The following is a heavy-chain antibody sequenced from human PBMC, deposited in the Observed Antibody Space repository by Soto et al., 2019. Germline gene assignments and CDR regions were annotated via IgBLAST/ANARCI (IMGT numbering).Heavy chain of an antibody. D-gene: IGHD2-15*01. J-gene: IGHJ4*02. CDR2: ISYDGKDA. CDR1: GFSFKSHG. CDR3: AKDHRNGGSRVDY. Sequence: QVQLVESGGGVVQPGRSLRLSCAVSGFSFKSHGMHWVRQAPGKGLEWVAFISYDGKDANYADSVKGRFTISRDNSKEALYLQMGSLRGEDTAVYFCAKDHRNGGSRVDYWGQGTLVTVSS. V-gene: IGHV3-30*18.